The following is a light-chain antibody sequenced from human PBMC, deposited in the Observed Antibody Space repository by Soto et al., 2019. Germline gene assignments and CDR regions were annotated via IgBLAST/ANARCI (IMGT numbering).Light chain of an antibody. Sequence: EIVLTQSPGTLSLSPGERATLSCRASQSVNSNYLAWYQQKPGQAPKLLIYGASNRATGIPDRFSGSGSGTDSTLTSSVLVPEDFAGYYCQQYGSSHQSTFGQGTRLEAK. V-gene: IGKV3-20*01. CDR2: GAS. CDR3: QQYGSSHQST. CDR1: QSVNSNY. J-gene: IGKJ5*01.